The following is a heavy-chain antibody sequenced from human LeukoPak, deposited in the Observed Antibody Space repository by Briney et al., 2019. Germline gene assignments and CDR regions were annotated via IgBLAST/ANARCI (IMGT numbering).Heavy chain of an antibody. CDR2: IYYSGST. CDR1: GGSISSSSYY. J-gene: IGHJ4*02. D-gene: IGHD3-3*01. V-gene: IGHV4-39*01. CDR3: AYDFWRGSFDY. Sequence: SEALSLTCTVSGGSISSSSYYCGWIRQPPGKWLEWIGSIYYSGSTYYNPSRKGRVTISVDTSKNQFSLKLGSVTAADTAVYYCAYDFWRGSFDYWGQGTLVTVSS.